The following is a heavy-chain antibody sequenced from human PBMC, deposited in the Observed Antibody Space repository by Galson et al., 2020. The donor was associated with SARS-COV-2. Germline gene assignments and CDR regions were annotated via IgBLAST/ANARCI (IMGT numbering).Heavy chain of an antibody. CDR2: IWYDGSNK. Sequence: GESLKISCAASGFTFSSYGMHWVRQAPGKGLEWVAVIWYDGSNKYYADSVKGRFTISRDNSKNTLYLQMNSLRAEDTAVYYCARDGLPFDYWGQGTLVTVSS. V-gene: IGHV3-33*01. CDR3: ARDGLPFDY. D-gene: IGHD4-17*01. CDR1: GFTFSSYG. J-gene: IGHJ4*02.